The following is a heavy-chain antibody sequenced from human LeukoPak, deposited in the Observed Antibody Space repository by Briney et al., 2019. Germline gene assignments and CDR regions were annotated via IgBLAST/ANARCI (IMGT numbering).Heavy chain of an antibody. CDR3: ARHFASYYYFDY. D-gene: IGHD2-21*01. CDR2: IYYSGST. J-gene: IGHJ4*02. V-gene: IGHV4-39*01. CDR1: GDSISSTSYY. Sequence: SETLSLTCTVSGDSISSTSYYWGWLRQPPGKGLEWIGSIYYSGSTYYNPSLGSRVTISVDTSKNHFSLKLSSVTAADTAVYYCARHFASYYYFDYWGQGTLVTVSS.